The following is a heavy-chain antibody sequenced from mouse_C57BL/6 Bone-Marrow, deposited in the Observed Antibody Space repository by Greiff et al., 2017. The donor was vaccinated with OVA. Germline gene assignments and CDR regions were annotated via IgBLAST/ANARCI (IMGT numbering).Heavy chain of an antibody. Sequence: EVQLVESGGGLVQPKGSLKLSCAASGFSFNTYAMNWVRQAPGKGLEWVARIRSKSNNYATYYADSVKDRFTISRDDSDSMLYMQMKNLKTEDTAMYYCVRQYYGFHWGQGTTLTVSS. V-gene: IGHV10-1*01. J-gene: IGHJ2*01. CDR3: VRQYYGFH. CDR2: IRSKSNNYAT. CDR1: GFSFNTYA. D-gene: IGHD1-1*01.